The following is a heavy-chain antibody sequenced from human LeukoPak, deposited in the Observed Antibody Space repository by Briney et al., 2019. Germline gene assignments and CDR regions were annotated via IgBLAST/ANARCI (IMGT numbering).Heavy chain of an antibody. V-gene: IGHV3-20*04. J-gene: IGHJ4*02. CDR1: GFIFDDFG. CDR3: ARASGGSYLYYFDY. D-gene: IGHD1-26*01. CDR2: INWNGGST. Sequence: GGSLRLSXAASGFIFDDFGMNWVRQVPGKGLEWVSGINWNGGSTGYADSVKGRFTISRDNAKNALYLQMNSLRAEDTALYYCARASGGSYLYYFDYWGQGTLVTVFS.